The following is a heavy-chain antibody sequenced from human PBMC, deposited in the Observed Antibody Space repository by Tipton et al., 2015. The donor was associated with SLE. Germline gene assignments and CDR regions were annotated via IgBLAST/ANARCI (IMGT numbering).Heavy chain of an antibody. CDR3: ARQSVAGTFDY. J-gene: IGHJ4*02. CDR1: GFTFSSYS. D-gene: IGHD6-19*01. V-gene: IGHV4-59*08. CDR2: IYYSGST. Sequence: LRLSCAASGFTFSSYSMNWVRQAPGKGLEWIGYIYYSGSTNYNPSLKSRVTISVDTSKNLFSLKVNSVTAADTAVYYCARQSVAGTFDYWGQGTLVTVSS.